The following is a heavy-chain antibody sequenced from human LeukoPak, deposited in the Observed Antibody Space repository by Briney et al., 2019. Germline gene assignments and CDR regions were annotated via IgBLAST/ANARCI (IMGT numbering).Heavy chain of an antibody. V-gene: IGHV3-23*01. Sequence: GGSLRLSCAASGFSLRSHGMNWVRQAPGKGLKWVSGISPRGDITYYKDSVRGRFTISRDNFKNTVSLQLNSLRAEDTAMYYCAKDDDWGRFNHWGQGTLVTVSS. CDR1: GFSLRSHG. D-gene: IGHD3-16*01. CDR3: AKDDDWGRFNH. J-gene: IGHJ1*01. CDR2: ISPRGDIT.